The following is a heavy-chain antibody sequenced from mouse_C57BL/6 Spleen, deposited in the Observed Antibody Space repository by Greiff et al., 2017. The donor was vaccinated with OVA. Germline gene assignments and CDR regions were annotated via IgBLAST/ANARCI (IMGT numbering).Heavy chain of an antibody. Sequence: VQLQQPGAELVKPGASVKMSCKASGYTFTSYWITWVKQRPGQGLEWIGDIYPGSGSTNYNEKFKSKATLTVDTSSSTAYMQLSSLTSEDSAVYYCARRAYYSNYGDYWGQGTTLTVSS. J-gene: IGHJ2*01. V-gene: IGHV1-55*01. D-gene: IGHD2-5*01. CDR3: ARRAYYSNYGDY. CDR2: IYPGSGST. CDR1: GYTFTSYW.